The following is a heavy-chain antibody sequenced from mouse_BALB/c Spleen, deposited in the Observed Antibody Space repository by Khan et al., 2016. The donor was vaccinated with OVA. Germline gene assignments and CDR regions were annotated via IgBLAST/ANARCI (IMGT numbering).Heavy chain of an antibody. CDR3: AGGGEGDRFAY. V-gene: IGHV1S137*01. Sequence: QVQLQQSGAELVRPGVSVKISCKGSGYTFTDFTIHWVRQSHAKSLEWIGVISTYYGDANYNQNLKGMATMTVDKSSNTAYMELASLTSEDSAIYYCAGGGEGDRFAYWGQGTLVTVSA. J-gene: IGHJ3*01. CDR1: GYTFTDFT. CDR2: ISTYYGDA.